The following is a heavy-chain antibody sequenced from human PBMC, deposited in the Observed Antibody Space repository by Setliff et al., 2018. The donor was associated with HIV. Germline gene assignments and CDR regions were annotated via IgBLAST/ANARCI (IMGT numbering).Heavy chain of an antibody. J-gene: IGHJ4*02. D-gene: IGHD1-26*01. Sequence: PGGSLRLSCAASAFIFTTYGMHWVRQAPGKGLEWIAFIRYDGNDKYYADSVKGRFTISRDNSKNTLYLQMNGLRAEDTAVYYCVRGIVGASVFNYWGQGTQVTVSS. CDR2: IRYDGNDK. CDR1: AFIFTTYG. CDR3: VRGIVGASVFNY. V-gene: IGHV3-33*01.